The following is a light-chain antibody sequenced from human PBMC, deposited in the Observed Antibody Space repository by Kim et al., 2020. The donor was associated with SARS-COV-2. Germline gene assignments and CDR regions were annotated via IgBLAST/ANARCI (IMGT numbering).Light chain of an antibody. Sequence: SYELTQPPSVSVSPGQTASIACSGDKLGHKYVSWYQQRPGQSPVLVIYQDNKRPSGIPERFSGSNSGNTATLTISGTQAMDEADYYCQAWDSSTVVFGGG. CDR3: QAWDSSTVV. CDR2: QDN. J-gene: IGLJ2*01. CDR1: KLGHKY. V-gene: IGLV3-1*01.